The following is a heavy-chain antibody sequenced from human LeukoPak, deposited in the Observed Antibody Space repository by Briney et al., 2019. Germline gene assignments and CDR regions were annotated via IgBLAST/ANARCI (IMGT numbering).Heavy chain of an antibody. D-gene: IGHD1-26*01. Sequence: PGGSLRLSCAASGFTFSSYSMNWVRQAPGKGLEWVSYISSSSSTIYYADSVKGRFTISRDNAKKSLYLQMNSLRAEDTAVYYCARDWDGSYYGYWGQGTLVTVSS. CDR1: GFTFSSYS. CDR2: ISSSSSTI. J-gene: IGHJ4*02. V-gene: IGHV3-48*01. CDR3: ARDWDGSYYGY.